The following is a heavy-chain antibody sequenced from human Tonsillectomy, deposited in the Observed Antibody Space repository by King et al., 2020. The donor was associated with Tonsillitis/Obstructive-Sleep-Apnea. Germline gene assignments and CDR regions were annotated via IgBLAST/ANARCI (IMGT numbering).Heavy chain of an antibody. Sequence: VQLVESGGGLVQPGGSLRLSCVASGFTFSDHYMDWARQAPGKGLEWVGRTRNKANSYTPEYAASVKGRFTISRDDSRNSLYLQMKSLKTEDTAVYYCVRVRSIVGAYDLDYWGQGTLVTVSS. D-gene: IGHD1-26*01. CDR3: VRVRSIVGAYDLDY. J-gene: IGHJ4*02. CDR2: TRNKANSYTP. CDR1: GFTFSDHY. V-gene: IGHV3-72*01.